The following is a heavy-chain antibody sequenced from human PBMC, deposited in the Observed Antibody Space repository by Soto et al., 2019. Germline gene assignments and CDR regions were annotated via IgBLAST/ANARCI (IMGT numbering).Heavy chain of an antibody. J-gene: IGHJ4*02. V-gene: IGHV1-18*01. Sequence: ASVKVSCKASGYTFTSYGISWVRQAPGQGLEWMGWISAYNGNTNYAQKLQGRVTMTTDTSTSTAYMELRSLRSDDTAVYYCARTTLHLGELSLYISHAFDYWGQGTLVTVSS. CDR1: GYTFTSYG. D-gene: IGHD3-16*02. CDR3: ARTTLHLGELSLYISHAFDY. CDR2: ISAYNGNT.